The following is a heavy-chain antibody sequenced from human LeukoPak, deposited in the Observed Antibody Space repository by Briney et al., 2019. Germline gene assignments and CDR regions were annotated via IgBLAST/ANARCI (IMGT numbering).Heavy chain of an antibody. J-gene: IGHJ4*02. Sequence: SETLSLTCTVSGGSISSSSYYWGWIRQPPGKGLEWIGSIYYSRSTYYNPSLKSRVTISVDTSKNQFSLKLSSVTAADTAVYYCARDLPPSYWGQGTLVTVSS. CDR3: ARDLPPSY. CDR1: GGSISSSSYY. V-gene: IGHV4-39*07. CDR2: IYYSRST.